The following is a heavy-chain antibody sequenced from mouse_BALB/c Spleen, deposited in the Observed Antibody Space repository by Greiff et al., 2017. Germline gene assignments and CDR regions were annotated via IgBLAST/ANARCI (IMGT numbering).Heavy chain of an antibody. V-gene: IGHV5-17*02. D-gene: IGHD1-1*01. J-gene: IGHJ3*01. CDR1: GFTFSSFG. CDR3: ARDYGSSYAFAY. Sequence: EVQRVESGGGLVQPGGSRKLSCAASGFTFSSFGMHWVRQAPEKGLEWVAYISSGSSTIYYADTVKGRFTISRDNPKNTLFLQMTSLRSEDTAMYYCARDYGSSYAFAYWGQGTLVTVSA. CDR2: ISSGSSTI.